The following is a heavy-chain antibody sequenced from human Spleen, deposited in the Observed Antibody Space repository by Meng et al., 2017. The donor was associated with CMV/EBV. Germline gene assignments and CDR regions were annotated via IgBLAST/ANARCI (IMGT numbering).Heavy chain of an antibody. CDR3: ARGPAVRRNDWYFDL. J-gene: IGHJ2*01. CDR2: ISYDGSNK. V-gene: IGHV3-30-3*01. CDR1: GFTFSSYA. D-gene: IGHD3-10*01. Sequence: GESLKISCAASGFTFSSYAMHWVRQAPGKGLEWVAVISYDGSNKYYADSVKGRFTISRDNSKNTLYLQMNSLRAEDTAVYYCARGPAVRRNDWYFDLWGRGTLVTVSS.